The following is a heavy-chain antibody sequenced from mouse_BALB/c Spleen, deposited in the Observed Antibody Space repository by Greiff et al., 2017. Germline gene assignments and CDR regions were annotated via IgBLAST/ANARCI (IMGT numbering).Heavy chain of an antibody. D-gene: IGHD2-2*01. J-gene: IGHJ4*01. CDR2: IRNKANGYTT. Sequence: EVKLVESGGGLVQPGGSLRLSCATSGFTFTDYYMSWVRQPPGKALEWLGFIRNKANGYTTEYSASVKGRFTISRDNSQSILYLQMNTLRAEDSATEDCERDEGYEGDAMDDWGEGTSVTVAA. CDR1: GFTFTDYY. CDR3: ERDEGYEGDAMDD. V-gene: IGHV7-3*02.